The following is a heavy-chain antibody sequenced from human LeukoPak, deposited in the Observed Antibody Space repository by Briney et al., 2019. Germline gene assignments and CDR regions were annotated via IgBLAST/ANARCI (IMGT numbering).Heavy chain of an antibody. CDR3: ARDRSYGDFAWGY. V-gene: IGHV3-33*01. Sequence: GGSLRLSCAASGFTFSSHGMHWVRQAPGKGLEWVAVIWYDGNNKYYSDSVKGRFTISRDNSKNTLYLQMNSLRAEDTAVYYCARDRSYGDFAWGYWGQGTLVTVSS. J-gene: IGHJ4*02. CDR2: IWYDGNNK. CDR1: GFTFSSHG. D-gene: IGHD4-17*01.